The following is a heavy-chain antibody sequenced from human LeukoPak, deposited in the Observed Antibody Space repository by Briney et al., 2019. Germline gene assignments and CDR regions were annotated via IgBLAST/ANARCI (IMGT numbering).Heavy chain of an antibody. D-gene: IGHD5-12*01. CDR2: ISYDGSNK. Sequence: PGGSLRLSCAASGFTFSSSGMHWVRQTPGKGLEWGAVISYDGSNKYYADSVKGRFTISRDDSKNTLYLQMNSLRAEDTAVYYCAKSRILVATILPLDYWGQGTLVTVSS. CDR3: AKSRILVATILPLDY. CDR1: GFTFSSSG. J-gene: IGHJ4*02. V-gene: IGHV3-30*18.